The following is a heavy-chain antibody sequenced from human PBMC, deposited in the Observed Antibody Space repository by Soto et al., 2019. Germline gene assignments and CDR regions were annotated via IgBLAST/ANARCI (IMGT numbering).Heavy chain of an antibody. J-gene: IGHJ6*02. CDR1: GGTFDRYA. D-gene: IGHD3-3*02. CDR3: ARAHVRLQLAWNYYYILHV. Sequence: QAQLVQSAAEVEEPGSSVKVSCKASGGTFDRYAISWLRQAPGQGLEWMGGSIPLFRTPDYAQKFQGRVTITADESTSTAYMQLSSLTSEDTAVYYCARAHVRLQLAWNYYYILHVLAQGTTITLSS. CDR2: SIPLFRTP. V-gene: IGHV1-69*12.